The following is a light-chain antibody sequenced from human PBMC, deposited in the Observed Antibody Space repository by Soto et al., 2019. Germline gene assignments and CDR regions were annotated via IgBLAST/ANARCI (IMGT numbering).Light chain of an antibody. J-gene: IGKJ3*01. CDR1: QSVRSS. V-gene: IGKV3-11*01. CDR3: QQRSNWPPEVT. CDR2: DAS. Sequence: EIVLTQSPDTLSLSAGESATLSCRASQSVRSSLAWYQQKPGQAPRLLIYDASNRATGIPARFSGSGSGTDFTLTISSLEPEDFAVYYCQQRSNWPPEVTFGPGTKVDIK.